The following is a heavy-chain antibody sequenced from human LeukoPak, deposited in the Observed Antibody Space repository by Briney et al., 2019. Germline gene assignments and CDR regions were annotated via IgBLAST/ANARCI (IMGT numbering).Heavy chain of an antibody. CDR1: GDSISSGGYY. CDR2: IYYSGST. J-gene: IGHJ5*02. CDR3: ARAIWFGELWFDP. D-gene: IGHD3-10*01. Sequence: SETLSLTCTVSGDSISSGGYYWSWIRQPPGKGLEWIGYIYYSGSTNYNPSLKSRVTMSVDTSKNQFSLKLSSVTAADTAVYYCARAIWFGELWFDPWGQGTLVTVSS. V-gene: IGHV4-61*08.